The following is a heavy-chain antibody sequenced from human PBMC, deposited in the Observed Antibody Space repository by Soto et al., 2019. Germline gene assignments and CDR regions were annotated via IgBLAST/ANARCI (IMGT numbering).Heavy chain of an antibody. CDR1: GYPFTGYY. Sequence: GASVKVSCKASGYPFTGYYMHWVRQAPGQGLEWMGWINPNSGGTNYAQKFQGWVTMTRDTSISTAYMELSRLRSDDTAVYYCARCFSSWYYYYGMDVWGQGTMVTVSS. CDR2: INPNSGGT. J-gene: IGHJ6*02. CDR3: ARCFSSWYYYYGMDV. D-gene: IGHD6-13*01. V-gene: IGHV1-2*04.